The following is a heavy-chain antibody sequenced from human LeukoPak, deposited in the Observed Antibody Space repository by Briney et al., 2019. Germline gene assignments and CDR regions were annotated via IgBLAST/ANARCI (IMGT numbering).Heavy chain of an antibody. CDR2: IYYSGST. Sequence: SETLSLTCTVSGGSISSGGYYWSWIRQHPGKGLEWIGYIYYSGSTYYKPSLKSRVTISVDTSKNQFSLKLSSVTAADTAVYYCARDRRDYYDSSGYYYFDYWGQGTLVTVSS. CDR1: GGSISSGGYY. V-gene: IGHV4-31*03. D-gene: IGHD3-22*01. CDR3: ARDRRDYYDSSGYYYFDY. J-gene: IGHJ4*02.